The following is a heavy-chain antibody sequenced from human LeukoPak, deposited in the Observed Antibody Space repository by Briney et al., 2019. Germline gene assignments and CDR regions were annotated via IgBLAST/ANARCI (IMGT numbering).Heavy chain of an antibody. CDR1: GYTFTSYD. CDR3: ARPYDSSGYYYSDAFDI. J-gene: IGHJ3*02. Sequence: AAVKVSCKASGYTFTSYDINWVRHAPVQGLESMGWMNPNSGNTGYAQKFQGRVTMTRNTSISTAYMELSSLRSEDTAVYYCARPYDSSGYYYSDAFDIWGQGTMVTVSS. V-gene: IGHV1-8*01. D-gene: IGHD3-22*01. CDR2: MNPNSGNT.